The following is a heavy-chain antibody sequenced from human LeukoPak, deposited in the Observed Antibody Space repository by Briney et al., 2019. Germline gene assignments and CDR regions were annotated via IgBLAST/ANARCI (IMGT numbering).Heavy chain of an antibody. J-gene: IGHJ2*01. CDR1: GDSISSYS. CDR3: ARDPPQPGITAAGYFDL. CDR2: VYYSGST. Sequence: SETLSLTCTVSGDSISSYSWSWIRQPPRKGLEWIGYVYYSGSTNYNPSLKSRVTISADTSKNQFSLKVRSVTAADTAVYYCARDPPQPGITAAGYFDLWGRGTLVTVSS. D-gene: IGHD6-13*01. V-gene: IGHV4-59*01.